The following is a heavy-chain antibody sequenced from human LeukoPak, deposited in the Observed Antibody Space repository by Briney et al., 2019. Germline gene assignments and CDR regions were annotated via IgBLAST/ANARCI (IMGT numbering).Heavy chain of an antibody. J-gene: IGHJ4*02. CDR2: IYASGST. Sequence: SETLSLTCTVSGGSISGYTWSWIRQPAGKGLEWIGRIYASGSTNYNPSLQGRVTMSVDTSRGQFFLMVHSVTAADTAVYYCARGVVGDTAFAYWGQGTVVPASS. V-gene: IGHV4-4*07. CDR1: GGSISGYT. D-gene: IGHD1-26*01. CDR3: ARGVVGDTAFAY.